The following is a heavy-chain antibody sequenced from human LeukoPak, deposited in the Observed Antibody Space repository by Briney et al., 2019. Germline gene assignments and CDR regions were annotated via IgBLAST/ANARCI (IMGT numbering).Heavy chain of an antibody. D-gene: IGHD3-3*01. V-gene: IGHV4-38-2*02. J-gene: IGHJ6*03. CDR3: ARGLKGSGYYPYYYYYMDV. Sequence: SETLSLTCTVSGYSISSGYYWGWIRQPPGKGLEWIGSIYHSGSTYYNPSLKSRVTISVDTSKNQFSLKLSSVTAAGTAVYYCARGLKGSGYYPYYYYYMDVWGKGTTVTVSS. CDR2: IYHSGST. CDR1: GYSISSGYY.